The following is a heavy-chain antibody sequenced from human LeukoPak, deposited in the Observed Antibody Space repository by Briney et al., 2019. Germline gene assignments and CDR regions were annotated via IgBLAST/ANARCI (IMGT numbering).Heavy chain of an antibody. Sequence: GGSLRLSCAASGFTFSSYAMSWVRQAPGRGLEWVSAISGSGGSTYYADSVKGRFTISRDNSKNTLYLQMNSLRAEDTAVYYCAKDGYYYGSGSYYRPDYWGQGTLVTVSS. J-gene: IGHJ4*02. CDR3: AKDGYYYGSGSYYRPDY. D-gene: IGHD3-10*01. V-gene: IGHV3-23*01. CDR1: GFTFSSYA. CDR2: ISGSGGST.